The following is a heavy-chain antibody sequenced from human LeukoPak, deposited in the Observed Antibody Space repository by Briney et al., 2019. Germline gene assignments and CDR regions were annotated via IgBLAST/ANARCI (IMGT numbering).Heavy chain of an antibody. D-gene: IGHD1-26*01. CDR1: GFTFNTYT. J-gene: IGHJ3*02. CDR2: ISSGTSYI. CDR3: ARDPTSSWETAFDI. V-gene: IGHV3-21*01. Sequence: PGGSLRLSCAASGFTFNTYTMNWVRQAPGRGLEWVSSISSGTSYIYYADSVKGRFTISRDNTKNSLYLQMNSLRAEDTAVYYCARDPTSSWETAFDIWGQGTMVTVSS.